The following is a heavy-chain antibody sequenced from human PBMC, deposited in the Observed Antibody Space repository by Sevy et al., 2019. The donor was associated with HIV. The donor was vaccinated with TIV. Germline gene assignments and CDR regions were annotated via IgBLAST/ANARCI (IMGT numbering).Heavy chain of an antibody. J-gene: IGHJ6*02. Sequence: GGSLRLSCAASGFIFSNYPMSWVRHSPGKGLEWVSDISAGGTTTYYADSVEGRFTISRDNSKNTVSIQMNSLGAEDTAIYYCAKRYCSTITCYDDDFWNPYYFYGLDVWGQGISVTVSS. D-gene: IGHD2-2*01. CDR1: GFIFSNYP. CDR2: ISAGGTTT. CDR3: AKRYCSTITCYDDDFWNPYYFYGLDV. V-gene: IGHV3-23*01.